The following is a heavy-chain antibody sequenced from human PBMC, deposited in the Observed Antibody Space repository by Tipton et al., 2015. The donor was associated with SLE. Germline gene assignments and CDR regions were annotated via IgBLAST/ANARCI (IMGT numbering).Heavy chain of an antibody. CDR1: GGSISSSSYY. CDR2: IYYSGST. V-gene: IGHV4-61*05. J-gene: IGHJ4*02. D-gene: IGHD2-15*01. CDR3: ARVGRIFPFDY. Sequence: TLSLTCTVSGGSISSSSYYWSWIRQPPGKGLEWIGYIYYSGSTNYNPSLKSRVTMSVDTSKNQFSLKLSSVTAADTAVYYCARVGRIFPFDYWGQGTLVTVSS.